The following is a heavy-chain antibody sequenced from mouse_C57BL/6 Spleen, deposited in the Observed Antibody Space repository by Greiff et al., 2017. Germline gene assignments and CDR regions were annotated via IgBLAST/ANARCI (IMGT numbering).Heavy chain of an antibody. CDR1: GYTFTSYW. J-gene: IGHJ4*01. D-gene: IGHD3-2*02. CDR2: IDPSDSYT. V-gene: IGHV1-50*01. Sequence: VQLQQPGAELVKPGASVQLSCKASGYTFTSYWMQWVKQRPGQGLEWIGEIDPSDSYTTCNQKFKGKATLTVDTSSSTAYMQLSSLTSEDSAVYYCARQLRLRAMDYWGQVTSVTVSS. CDR3: ARQLRLRAMDY.